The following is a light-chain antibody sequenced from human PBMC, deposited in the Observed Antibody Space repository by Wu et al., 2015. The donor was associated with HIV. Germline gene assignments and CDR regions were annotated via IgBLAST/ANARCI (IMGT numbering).Light chain of an antibody. J-gene: IGKJ3*01. CDR3: QQYGNFPFT. CDR2: GAS. V-gene: IGKV3-20*01. CDR1: QSVSSTY. Sequence: EIVLMQSPGTLSVSPGERATLSCGASQSVSSTYLAWYQQKSGQAPRLLIYGASNRATGIPDRVSGSGSGTNFTLTISRLEPEDFAVYYCQQYGNFPFTFGPWDQSGYQ.